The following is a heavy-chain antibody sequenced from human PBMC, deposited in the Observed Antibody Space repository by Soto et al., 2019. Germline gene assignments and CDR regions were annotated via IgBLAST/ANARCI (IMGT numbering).Heavy chain of an antibody. CDR1: GGSISSGGYY. D-gene: IGHD5-18*01. V-gene: IGHV4-31*03. J-gene: IGHJ5*02. Sequence: PSETLSLTCTVSGGSISSGGYYWSWIRQHPGKGLEWIGYIYYSGSTYYNPSLKSRVTISVDTSKNQFSLKLSSVTAADTAVYHCARGSVVDTAMVSGGNWFDPWGQGTLVTVSS. CDR3: ARGSVVDTAMVSGGNWFDP. CDR2: IYYSGST.